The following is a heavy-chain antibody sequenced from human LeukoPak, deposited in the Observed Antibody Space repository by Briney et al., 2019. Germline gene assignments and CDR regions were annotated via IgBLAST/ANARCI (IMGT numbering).Heavy chain of an antibody. CDR1: GYTFTSYY. D-gene: IGHD6-19*01. Sequence: GASVTVSCTASGYTFTSYYMHWVRQAPGQGLEWMGIINPSGGSTSNAQNFQGRVTMTRDTSTSTVYMELSSLKSEDTAVYYCARRLSAVAGTGFDYWGQGTLVTVSS. V-gene: IGHV1-46*01. J-gene: IGHJ4*02. CDR2: INPSGGST. CDR3: ARRLSAVAGTGFDY.